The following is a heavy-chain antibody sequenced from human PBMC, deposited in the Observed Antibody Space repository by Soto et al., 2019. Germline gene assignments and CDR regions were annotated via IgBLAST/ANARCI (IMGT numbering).Heavy chain of an antibody. J-gene: IGHJ4*02. Sequence: EVQVVESGGALVQPGGSLTLSCAASGFTFSNYWMHWVRQVPGEGLVWVSSINNDGSRTWYADSVRGRIAMSRDNARNLVYLQMNSLRAEDTAVYYCGTTFEYWGQGALVTVSS. CDR2: INNDGSRT. CDR1: GFTFSNYW. V-gene: IGHV3-74*01. D-gene: IGHD1-1*01. CDR3: GTTFEY.